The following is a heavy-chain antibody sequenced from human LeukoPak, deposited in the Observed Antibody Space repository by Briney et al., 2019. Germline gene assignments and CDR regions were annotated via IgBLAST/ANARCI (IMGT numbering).Heavy chain of an antibody. V-gene: IGHV3-21*01. CDR2: ISSSSTYI. Sequence: PGGSLRLSCAASGFTFSSYSMNWVRQAPGTGLEWVSSISSSSTYINYADPVKGRFTISRDNAKNSLYLQMNSLRAEDAAVYYCARGDGSGWYLKYWGQGTLVTVSS. J-gene: IGHJ4*02. CDR3: ARGDGSGWYLKY. D-gene: IGHD6-19*01. CDR1: GFTFSSYS.